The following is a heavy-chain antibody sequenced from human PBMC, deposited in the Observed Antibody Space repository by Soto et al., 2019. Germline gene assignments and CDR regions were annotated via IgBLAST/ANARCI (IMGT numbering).Heavy chain of an antibody. CDR3: ARVWPTVTNWFDP. Sequence: QVQLQESGPGLVKPSGTLSLTCAVSGGSISSSNWWSWVRQPPGKGLEWIGEIYHSGSTNYNPSHKSRVPXSXDXXKNHFSRKLSSVTAADTAVYYCARVWPTVTNWFDPWGQGTLVTVSS. V-gene: IGHV4-4*02. CDR1: GGSISSSNW. CDR2: IYHSGST. J-gene: IGHJ5*02. D-gene: IGHD4-17*01.